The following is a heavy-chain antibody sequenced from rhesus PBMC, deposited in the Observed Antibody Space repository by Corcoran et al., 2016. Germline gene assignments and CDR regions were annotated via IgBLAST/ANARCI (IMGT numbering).Heavy chain of an antibody. CDR3: AKEPTVTTSGY. CDR2: INSGGGST. D-gene: IGHD4-35*01. Sequence: EVQLVESGGGLAKPGGSLRLSCAASGFTFSSYWMNWVRQTPGKGLEWISAINSGGGSTYYADSVKGRFTISRDNSKNTLSLQMNSRRAEDTAVYYCAKEPTVTTSGYWGQGVLVTVSS. J-gene: IGHJ4*01. CDR1: GFTFSSYW. V-gene: IGHV3S42*01.